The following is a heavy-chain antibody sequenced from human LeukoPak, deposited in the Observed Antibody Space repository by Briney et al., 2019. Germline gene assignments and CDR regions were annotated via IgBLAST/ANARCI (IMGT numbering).Heavy chain of an antibody. Sequence: GGSLRLACAASGFTFSSYEMNWVRQAPGKGLEWVSYISSSGSTIYYADSVKGRFTISRDNAKNSLYLQMNSLRAEDTAVYYCEELGITMIGGVWGKGTTVTISS. J-gene: IGHJ6*04. CDR1: GFTFSSYE. V-gene: IGHV3-48*03. CDR3: EELGITMIGGV. D-gene: IGHD3-10*02. CDR2: ISSSGSTI.